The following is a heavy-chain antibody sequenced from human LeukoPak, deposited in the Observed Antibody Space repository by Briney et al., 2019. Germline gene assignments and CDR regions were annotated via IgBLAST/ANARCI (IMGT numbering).Heavy chain of an antibody. Sequence: GASVKVSCKVSGYTLTELSMHWVRQAPGKGLEWMGGFDPEDGETIYAQKFQGRVTMTEDTSTDTAYMELSSLRSEDTAAYYCATARSVPAARIYSGRDVGAKGPTVTVSS. V-gene: IGHV1-24*01. CDR1: GYTLTELS. CDR3: ATARSVPAARIYSGRDV. CDR2: FDPEDGET. J-gene: IGHJ6*04. D-gene: IGHD2-2*01.